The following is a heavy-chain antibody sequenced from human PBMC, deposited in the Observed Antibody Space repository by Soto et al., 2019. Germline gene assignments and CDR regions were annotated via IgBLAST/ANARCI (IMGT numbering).Heavy chain of an antibody. CDR3: ARNKSGRITISY. Sequence: QLQLQESGPGLVKPSETLSLTCTVSGGSISSSSYYWGWIRQPPGKGLEWIGSIYYSGSTYYNPSLKSRGTISVDTSQDQFSLKLSFGTAADTAVDYCARNKSGRITISYRGQGTLVTVSS. CDR1: GGSISSSSYY. J-gene: IGHJ4*02. V-gene: IGHV4-39*01. CDR2: IYYSGST. D-gene: IGHD3-10*01.